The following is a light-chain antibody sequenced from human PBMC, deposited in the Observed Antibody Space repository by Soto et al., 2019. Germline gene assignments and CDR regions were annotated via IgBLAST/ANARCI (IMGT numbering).Light chain of an antibody. Sequence: DIQMTQSPSALSASVVDRSTITFRASQSISSWLAWYQQKPGKAPKLLIYDASTLQSGVPSRYSGSGSGTEFTLTISNLQPDDFATYYCQQYESYSPWTFGQGTKVDIK. CDR1: QSISSW. CDR2: DAS. V-gene: IGKV1-5*01. J-gene: IGKJ1*01. CDR3: QQYESYSPWT.